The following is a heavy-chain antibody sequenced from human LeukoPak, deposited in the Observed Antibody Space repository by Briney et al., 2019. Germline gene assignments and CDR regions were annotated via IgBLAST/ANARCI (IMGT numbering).Heavy chain of an antibody. J-gene: IGHJ6*03. CDR1: GFTFSSFE. V-gene: IGHV3-23*01. D-gene: IGHD2-21*01. CDR3: AKQPYNYYYLDV. Sequence: PGGSLRLSCAASGFTFSSFEMKWVRQVPGKGLEWVSTIVGDSSKTYYADSVKGRFTISRDNSNYMLFLRMNSLRAEDTAIYYCAKQPYNYYYLDVWGKGTTVTVSS. CDR2: IVGDSSKT.